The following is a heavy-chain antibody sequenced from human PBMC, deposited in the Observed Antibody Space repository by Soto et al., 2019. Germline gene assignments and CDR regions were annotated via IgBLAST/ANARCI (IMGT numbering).Heavy chain of an antibody. J-gene: IGHJ6*02. V-gene: IGHV1-69*13. CDR1: GGTFSSFS. CDR2: TIPILGTA. CDR3: ARGNALDI. Sequence: EASVKVSCKASGGTFSSFSINWVRQAPGQGPEWMGGTIPILGTANYAQKFQGRVTIIADETTNTASLELTSLRSEHTAVYYCARGNALDIWGQGTTVTVSS.